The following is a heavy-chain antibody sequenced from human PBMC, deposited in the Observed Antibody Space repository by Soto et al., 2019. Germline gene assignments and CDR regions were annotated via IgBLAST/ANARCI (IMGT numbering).Heavy chain of an antibody. V-gene: IGHV3-23*01. CDR3: ARWGSDYSYFAY. CDR2: IGGSDGRT. Sequence: EVQLLESGGGLVQPGGSLRLSCAASGFTFTNYAMRWVRQAPGKGLEWISTIGGSDGRTYYADSVKGRFTISKDNSKNTLYLQMNNLRAEDTAIYYCARWGSDYSYFAYWGQGTLVTVSS. D-gene: IGHD3-16*01. J-gene: IGHJ4*02. CDR1: GFTFTNYA.